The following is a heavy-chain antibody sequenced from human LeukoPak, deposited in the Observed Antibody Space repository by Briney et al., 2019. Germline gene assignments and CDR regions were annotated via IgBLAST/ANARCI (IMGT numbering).Heavy chain of an antibody. D-gene: IGHD6-13*01. CDR3: ARQSIAAALNWLDP. CDR2: ISSSSSTI. J-gene: IGHJ5*02. CDR1: GFTFSSYA. V-gene: IGHV3-48*04. Sequence: PGGSLRLSCAASGFTFSSYAMSWVRQAPGKGLEWVSYISSSSSTIYYADSVKGRFTISRDNAKNSLYLQMNSLRAEDTAVYYCARQSIAAALNWLDPWGQGTLVTVSS.